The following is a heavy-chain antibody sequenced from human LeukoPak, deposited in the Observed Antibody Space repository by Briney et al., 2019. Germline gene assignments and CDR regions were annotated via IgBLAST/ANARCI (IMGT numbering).Heavy chain of an antibody. J-gene: IGHJ4*02. Sequence: GGALRPSCAASGFTFSSYGMNWVRQAPGKGLEWVSSISSSSSYIYYADSVKGRFTISRDNAKNSLYLQMNSLRAEDTAVYYCARAYCSGGSCYSLGDYWGQGTLVTVSS. CDR2: ISSSSSYI. CDR3: ARAYCSGGSCYSLGDY. D-gene: IGHD2-15*01. CDR1: GFTFSSYG. V-gene: IGHV3-21*01.